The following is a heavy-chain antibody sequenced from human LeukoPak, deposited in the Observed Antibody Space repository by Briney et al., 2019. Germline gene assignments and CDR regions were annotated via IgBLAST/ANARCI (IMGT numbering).Heavy chain of an antibody. CDR3: ARGQSRPLFYYYDGIDV. D-gene: IGHD4-11*01. Sequence: SRTLSPTCTVSGVSIASASYYWSWVRQPAGQGLEWIGLYTNENTKYNPSLKSRDTISVDRSNNQFSRNLNSVTAADTAVYYCARGQSRPLFYYYDGIDVWGQGTTVTVSS. CDR1: GVSIASASYY. J-gene: IGHJ6*02. CDR2: LYTNENT. V-gene: IGHV4-61*02.